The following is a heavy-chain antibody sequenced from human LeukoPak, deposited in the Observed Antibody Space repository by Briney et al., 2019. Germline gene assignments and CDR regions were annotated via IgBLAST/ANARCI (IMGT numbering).Heavy chain of an antibody. CDR1: GFTFSSYS. CDR3: ASAHYGSGSYVIDY. CDR2: ISSSSSNI. V-gene: IGHV3-21*01. J-gene: IGHJ4*02. D-gene: IGHD3-10*01. Sequence: GGSLRLSCAASGFTFSSYSMNWVRQAPGKGLEWVSSISSSSSNIYYADSLKGRFTISRDNAKNSLYLQMNSLRVEDTAVYYCASAHYGSGSYVIDYWGQGTLVTVSS.